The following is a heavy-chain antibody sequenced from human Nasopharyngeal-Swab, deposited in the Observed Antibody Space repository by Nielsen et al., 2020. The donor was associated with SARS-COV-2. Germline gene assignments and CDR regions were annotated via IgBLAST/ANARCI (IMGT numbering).Heavy chain of an antibody. CDR3: ASRWSGYDYAFDI. CDR2: IIPIFGTA. V-gene: IGHV1-69*13. Sequence: SVKVSCKASGGTFSSYAISWVRQAPGQGLEWMGGIIPIFGTANYAQKFQGRVTITADESTSTAYMELSSLRSEDTAVYYCASRWSGYDYAFDIWGQGTMVTVSS. D-gene: IGHD5-12*01. J-gene: IGHJ3*02. CDR1: GGTFSSYA.